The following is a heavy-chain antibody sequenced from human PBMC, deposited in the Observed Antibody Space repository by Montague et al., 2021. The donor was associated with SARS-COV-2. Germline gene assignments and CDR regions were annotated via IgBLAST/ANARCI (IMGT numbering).Heavy chain of an antibody. CDR2: IGGTSGYI. CDR3: WRGSGP. Sequence: SLRLSCAASGFPCSTYTMNWVRQTPGQGLEWVSSIGGTSGYIYYADSVKGRFTVSRDIAKNSLYLQMSSLRPDDTGVYYCWRGSGPWGQGTLVTVSS. J-gene: IGHJ5*02. CDR1: GFPCSTYT. V-gene: IGHV3-21*06. D-gene: IGHD2-15*01.